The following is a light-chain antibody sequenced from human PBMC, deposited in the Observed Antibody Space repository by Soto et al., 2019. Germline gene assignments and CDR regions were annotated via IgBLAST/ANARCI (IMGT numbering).Light chain of an antibody. CDR1: QDIRGA. V-gene: IGKV1-13*02. CDR2: DVS. CDR3: QQFNSYPII. J-gene: IGKJ5*01. Sequence: AIQLTQSPSSLSASVGDRVTITCRASQDIRGALAWYQQKPGKAPKILIYDVSSLHSGVPSRFSGSSSGTDFTLTISGLQPEDFATYYCQQFNSYPIIFGQGTRLDIK.